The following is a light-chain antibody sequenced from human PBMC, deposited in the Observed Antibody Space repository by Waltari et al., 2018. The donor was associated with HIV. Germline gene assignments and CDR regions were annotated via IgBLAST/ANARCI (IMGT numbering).Light chain of an antibody. CDR3: LLSYTNARV. V-gene: IGLV7-46*01. J-gene: IGLJ2*01. Sequence: QAVVTQEPSLTVSPGATVTLTCPPSTGPVTRGHYPYWFQQKPGQAPRALIFDTSNKHSWTPARFSGSLLGGKAALTLSGAQPEDEADYYCLLSYTNARVFGGGTKLTVL. CDR2: DTS. CDR1: TGPVTRGHY.